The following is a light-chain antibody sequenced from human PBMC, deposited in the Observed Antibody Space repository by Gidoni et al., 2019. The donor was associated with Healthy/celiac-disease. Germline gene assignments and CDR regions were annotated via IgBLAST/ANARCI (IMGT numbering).Light chain of an antibody. CDR3: RPRYSSLLP. CDR1: QSIRSY. CDR2: AAS. J-gene: IGKJ4*01. V-gene: IGKV1-39*01. Sequence: IQMTQSPSSMSASVGDRVTITCRASQSIRSYLNWYQQKPGKAPKLLIYAASSLHSGVPSGLMGSGCGRDVSLTKSSRETEEFAACYCRPRYSSLLPFGGGTKVEIK.